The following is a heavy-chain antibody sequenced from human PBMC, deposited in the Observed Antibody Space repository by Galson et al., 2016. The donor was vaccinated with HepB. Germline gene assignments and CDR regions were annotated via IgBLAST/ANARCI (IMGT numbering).Heavy chain of an antibody. CDR3: ARHRRVGAYSSYFDY. J-gene: IGHJ4*02. CDR1: GGSISSSSYY. D-gene: IGHD1-26*01. Sequence: SETLSLTCTVSGGSISSSSYYWGWIRQPPGKGLEWIGSVYYSGNSDYNPSLKTRVTISIHTSKNQFSLNLNSVTAADTAVYSCARHRRVGAYSSYFDYWGQGALVTVSS. V-gene: IGHV4-39*01. CDR2: VYYSGNS.